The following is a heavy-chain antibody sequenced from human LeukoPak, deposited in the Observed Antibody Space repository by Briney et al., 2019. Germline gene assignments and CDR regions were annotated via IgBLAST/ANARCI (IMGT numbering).Heavy chain of an antibody. CDR2: INPNSGGT. J-gene: IGHJ4*02. CDR1: GYTFTGYY. D-gene: IGHD3-22*01. V-gene: IGHV1-2*06. CDR3: ARGHYYDSSGYTDY. Sequence: ASVKVSCKASGYTFTGYYMHWVRQAPGQGLEWMGRINPNSGGTNYAQKFQGRVTMTRDTSISTAYMELSRLGSDGTAVYYCARGHYYDSSGYTDYWGQGTLVTVSS.